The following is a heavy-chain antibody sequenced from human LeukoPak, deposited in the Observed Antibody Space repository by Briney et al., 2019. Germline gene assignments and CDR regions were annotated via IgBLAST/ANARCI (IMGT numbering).Heavy chain of an antibody. CDR1: GFTFSDYY. Sequence: PGGSLRLSCAASGFTFSDYYMSWVRQTPEKGLEFVANIDQGGSVRNYMDSLKGRCTISRDNAKKSLYLEINSLRADDTAVYYCARDPESSSFDLWGRGALVTVSS. CDR3: ARDPESSSFDL. CDR2: IDQGGSVR. D-gene: IGHD6-13*01. J-gene: IGHJ4*02. V-gene: IGHV3-7*01.